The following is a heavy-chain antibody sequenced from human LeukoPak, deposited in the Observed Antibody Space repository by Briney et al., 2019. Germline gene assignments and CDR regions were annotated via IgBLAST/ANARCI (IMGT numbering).Heavy chain of an antibody. D-gene: IGHD6-19*01. J-gene: IGHJ4*02. Sequence: SVTVSCKASGGIFSSYAISWVRQAPGQGLEWMGGIIPIFGTANYAQKFQGRVTITADESTSTAYMELSSLRSEDTAVYYCARDRQWLESTANFDYWGQGTLVTVSS. CDR1: GGIFSSYA. V-gene: IGHV1-69*13. CDR2: IIPIFGTA. CDR3: ARDRQWLESTANFDY.